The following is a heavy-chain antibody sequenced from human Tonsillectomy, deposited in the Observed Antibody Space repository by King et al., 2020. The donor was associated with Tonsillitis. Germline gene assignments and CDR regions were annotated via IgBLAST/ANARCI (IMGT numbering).Heavy chain of an antibody. Sequence: VQLVESGGGVVQPGRSLRLSCAASGFTFSSYAMHWVRQAPGKGLEWGAVISYDGSNKYYADSVKGRFTISRDNSKNTLYLQMNSLRAEDTAVYYCARGIVGATRWFDPWGQGTLVTVSS. D-gene: IGHD1-26*01. CDR2: ISYDGSNK. CDR1: GFTFSSYA. CDR3: ARGIVGATRWFDP. V-gene: IGHV3-30*04. J-gene: IGHJ5*02.